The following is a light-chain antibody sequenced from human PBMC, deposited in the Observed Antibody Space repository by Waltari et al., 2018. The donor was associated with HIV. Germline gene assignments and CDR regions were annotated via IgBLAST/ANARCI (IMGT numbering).Light chain of an antibody. J-gene: IGLJ3*02. V-gene: IGLV1-47*01. CDR2: RNN. Sequence: QSVLTQPPSASGTPGQRVTISCSGSSSNIGSNYGYWYQQLPGTAPKLLIYRNNQRPSGVPDRCSGSKSGTSASLAISGPRSEDEADYYCAAWDDSLSGLVFGGGTKVTVL. CDR3: AAWDDSLSGLV. CDR1: SSNIGSNY.